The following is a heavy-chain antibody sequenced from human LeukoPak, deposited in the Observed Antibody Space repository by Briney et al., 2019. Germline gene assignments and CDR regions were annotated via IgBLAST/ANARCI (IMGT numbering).Heavy chain of an antibody. CDR3: AAGATTGNYFDY. V-gene: IGHV1-58*02. D-gene: IGHD1-26*01. J-gene: IGHJ4*02. CDR1: GFTFTSSA. Sequence: ASVKVSCKASGFTFTSSAMQWVRQARGQRLEWIGWIVVGSGNTNYAQKFQERVTITRDMSTSTAYMELSSLRSEDTAVYYCAAGATTGNYFDYWGQGTLVTVSS. CDR2: IVVGSGNT.